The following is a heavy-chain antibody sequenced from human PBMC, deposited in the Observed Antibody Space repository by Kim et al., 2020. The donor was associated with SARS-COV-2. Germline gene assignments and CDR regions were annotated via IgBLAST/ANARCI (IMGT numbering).Heavy chain of an antibody. CDR1: GYTFTSYD. J-gene: IGHJ6*02. D-gene: IGHD1-1*01. Sequence: ASVKVSCKASGYTFTSYDINWVRQATGQGLEWMGWMNPNSGNTGYAQKFQGRVTMTRNTSISTAYMELSSLRSEDTAVYYCARDALDLYYYGMDVWGQGTTVTVSS. CDR2: MNPNSGNT. CDR3: ARDALDLYYYGMDV. V-gene: IGHV1-8*01.